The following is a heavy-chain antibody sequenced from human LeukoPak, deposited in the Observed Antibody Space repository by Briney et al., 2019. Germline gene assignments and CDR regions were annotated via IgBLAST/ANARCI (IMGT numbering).Heavy chain of an antibody. CDR3: ARDIMADGSGSYIPY. CDR1: GGSISSSSYY. V-gene: IGHV4-39*07. CDR2: IYYSGST. J-gene: IGHJ4*02. D-gene: IGHD3-10*01. Sequence: PSETLSLTCTVSGGSISSSSYYWGRIRQPPGKGLEWIGYIYYSGSTYYNPSLKSRVTISVDKSKNQFSLKLSSVTAADTAVYYCARDIMADGSGSYIPYWGQGTLVTVSS.